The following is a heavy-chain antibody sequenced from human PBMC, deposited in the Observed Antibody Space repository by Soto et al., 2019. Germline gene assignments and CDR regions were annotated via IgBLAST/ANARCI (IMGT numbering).Heavy chain of an antibody. CDR3: SSPTYYYDRSGPPAY. CDR2: ISSSSSTI. Sequence: GGSLRLSCAASGFTFSTYSMNWVRQAPGKGLEWVSYISSSSSTIFYTDSVKGRFTVSRDNAKNSLYLQMNSLRAEDTAVYYCSSPTYYYDRSGPPAYWAQRTLVPVSS. J-gene: IGHJ4*02. D-gene: IGHD3-22*01. V-gene: IGHV3-48*01. CDR1: GFTFSTYS.